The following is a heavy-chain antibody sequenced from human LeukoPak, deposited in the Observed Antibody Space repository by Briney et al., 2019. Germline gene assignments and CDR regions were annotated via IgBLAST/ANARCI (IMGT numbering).Heavy chain of an antibody. CDR3: AKEGGDWGEGYFDY. CDR2: ISSSGGTI. Sequence: GGSLRLSCAASGFTFSDSYMSWIRQVPGEGPEWISYISSSGGTIYYADSVKGRFTISRDKAKNSMYLKMNSLRAEDTAVYYCAKEGGDWGEGYFDYWGQGTLVTVSS. D-gene: IGHD7-27*01. J-gene: IGHJ4*02. V-gene: IGHV3-11*01. CDR1: GFTFSDSY.